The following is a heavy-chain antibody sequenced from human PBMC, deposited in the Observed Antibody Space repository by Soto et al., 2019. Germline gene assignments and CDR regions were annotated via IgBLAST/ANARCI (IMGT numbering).Heavy chain of an antibody. CDR2: ISTYNADT. CDR3: ARSGSVPYYYYGLDV. CDR1: GYTFSRSG. D-gene: IGHD1-26*01. Sequence: QVQLVQSGAEVKKPGASVKVSCKASGYTFSRSGISWVRQAPGQGLEWMGWISTYNADTNYAQKLQGRVTMTTDTSTSTAFMEWRSLRSDDTAVYYCARSGSVPYYYYGLDVWGQGTTVTVSS. J-gene: IGHJ6*02. V-gene: IGHV1-18*01.